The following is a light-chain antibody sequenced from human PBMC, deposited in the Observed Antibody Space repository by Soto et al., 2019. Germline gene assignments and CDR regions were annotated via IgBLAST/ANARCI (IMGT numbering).Light chain of an antibody. V-gene: IGKV1-39*01. Sequence: DIQMTQSPSSLSASVGDRVTITCRASQSITNYLNWYQQKPGKAPKLLIYATSSLQSGVPSRFGGSGSGTEFTLTISSLQPDDFATYYCQQSYSTPYTFGQGT. CDR1: QSITNY. CDR3: QQSYSTPYT. CDR2: ATS. J-gene: IGKJ2*01.